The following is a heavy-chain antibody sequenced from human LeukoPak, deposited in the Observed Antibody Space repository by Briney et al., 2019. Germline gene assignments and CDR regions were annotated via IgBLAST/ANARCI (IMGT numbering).Heavy chain of an antibody. CDR3: ASIGRNIGQLVEVYFDY. V-gene: IGHV1-2*02. CDR2: INPNSGGT. J-gene: IGHJ4*02. Sequence: ASVKVSCKASGYTFTGYYMHWVRQAPGQGLEWMGWINPNSGGTNYAQKFQGRVTMTRDTSISTAYMELSRLRSDDTAVYYCASIGRNIGQLVEVYFDYWGQGTLVTVSS. CDR1: GYTFTGYY. D-gene: IGHD6-6*01.